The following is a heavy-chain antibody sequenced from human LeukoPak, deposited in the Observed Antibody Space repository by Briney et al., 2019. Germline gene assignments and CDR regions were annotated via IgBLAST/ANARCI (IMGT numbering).Heavy chain of an antibody. D-gene: IGHD5-12*01. J-gene: IGHJ4*02. CDR1: GYTFTSSD. V-gene: IGHV1-8*02. CDR3: ARGGGYDGRPDY. Sequence: ASVKVFCKASGYTFTSSDINWVLQATGQGLEWMGWMKPNSGKTRYAQKFQGRVNMTRNTSISTAYMELSSLRSEDTAVYYCARGGGYDGRPDYWGQGTLVTVSS. CDR2: MKPNSGKT.